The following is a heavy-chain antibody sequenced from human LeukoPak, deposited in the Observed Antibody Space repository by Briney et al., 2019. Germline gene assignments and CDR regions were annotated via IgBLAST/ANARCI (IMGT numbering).Heavy chain of an antibody. D-gene: IGHD6-6*01. CDR3: ARNPSIAARIYYYYMDV. CDR1: GGTFSSYA. CDR2: IIPIFGTA. Sequence: GSSVKVSCMASGGTFSSYAISWVRQAPGQGLEWMGRIIPIFGTANYAQKFQGRVTITTDESTSTAYMELSSLRSEDTAVYYCARNPSIAARIYYYYMDVWGRGTTVTVSS. J-gene: IGHJ6*03. V-gene: IGHV1-69*05.